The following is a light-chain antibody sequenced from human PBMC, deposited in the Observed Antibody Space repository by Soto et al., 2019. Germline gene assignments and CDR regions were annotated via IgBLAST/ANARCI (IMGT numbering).Light chain of an antibody. Sequence: DIQMPQSPSSLPASVGDRVTITCRASPAIRNSLGWYQQKPGKAPTRLIYATSSLERGVPPRFSGSGSATEFTLTINSLQPEEFATEYCLQHDFYPRTFGGGTKVEI. CDR3: LQHDFYPRT. V-gene: IGKV1-17*01. CDR1: PAIRNS. J-gene: IGKJ4*01. CDR2: ATS.